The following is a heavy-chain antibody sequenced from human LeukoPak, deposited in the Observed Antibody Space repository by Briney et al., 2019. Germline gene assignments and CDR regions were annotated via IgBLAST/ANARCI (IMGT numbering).Heavy chain of an antibody. CDR3: ARMGAITMVRGVIQAFDI. V-gene: IGHV4-4*02. CDR1: GGSISSSNW. CDR2: IYHSGST. D-gene: IGHD3-10*01. J-gene: IGHJ3*02. Sequence: PSETLSLTCAVSGGSISSSNWWSWVRQPPGKGLEWIGEIYHSGSTNYNPSLKSRVIISVDKSKNQFSLKLSSVTAADTAVYYCARMGAITMVRGVIQAFDIWGQGTMVTVSS.